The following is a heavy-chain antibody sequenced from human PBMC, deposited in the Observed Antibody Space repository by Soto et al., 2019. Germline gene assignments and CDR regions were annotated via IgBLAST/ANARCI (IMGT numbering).Heavy chain of an antibody. CDR3: AGCKKWQLIDY. V-gene: IGHV4-59*01. J-gene: IGHJ4*02. D-gene: IGHD1-26*01. CDR2: IYYSGST. CDR1: GGSISSYY. Sequence: SETLSLTCTVSGGSISSYYWSWIRQPPGKGLEWIGYIYYSGSTNYNPSLKSRVTISVDTSKNQFSLKLSSVTAADTAVYYCAGCKKWQLIDYWGQGTLVTVSS.